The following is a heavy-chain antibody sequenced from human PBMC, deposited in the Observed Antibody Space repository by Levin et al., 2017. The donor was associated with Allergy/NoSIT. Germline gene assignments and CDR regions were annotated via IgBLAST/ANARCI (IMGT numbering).Heavy chain of an antibody. V-gene: IGHV3-74*01. J-gene: IGHJ4*02. CDR3: ARESWGHGDNFDS. Sequence: AGGSLRLSCAASGFTFRGHYMHWVRQVPGKGLVWVSRIDTDGSTTSYADSVKGRFTISRDNAKNTLYLQMNNLRAEDTALYYCARESWGHGDNFDSWGQGTLVTVSS. CDR2: IDTDGSTT. CDR1: GFTFRGHY. D-gene: IGHD4-17*01.